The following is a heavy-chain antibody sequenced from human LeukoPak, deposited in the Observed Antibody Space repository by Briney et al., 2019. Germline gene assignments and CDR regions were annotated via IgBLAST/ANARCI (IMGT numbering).Heavy chain of an antibody. Sequence: TAGGSLRLSCAASGFTFSSYSMNWVRQAPGKGLEWVSSISSSSSYIYYADSVKGRFTISRDNSKNTLYLQMNSLRAEDTAVYYCAKDYVPRPTKPGRAYYYGMDVWGQGTTVTVSS. CDR3: AKDYVPRPTKPGRAYYYGMDV. V-gene: IGHV3-21*04. CDR1: GFTFSSYS. CDR2: ISSSSSYI. D-gene: IGHD3-10*01. J-gene: IGHJ6*02.